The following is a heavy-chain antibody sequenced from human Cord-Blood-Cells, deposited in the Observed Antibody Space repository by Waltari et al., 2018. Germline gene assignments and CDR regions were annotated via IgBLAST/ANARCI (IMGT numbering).Heavy chain of an antibody. J-gene: IGHJ4*02. Sequence: QVQLVQSGAEVKKPGSSVKVSCKASGGTFSSYAISWVRQAPGQGLERRGGINPIFGKANNEQKLQGRVKITGDETPGTAYRELGSLRSEETAVYYCEREGGGADYGDSYWGQGTLVTVSS. CDR2: INPIFGKA. V-gene: IGHV1-69*01. CDR3: EREGGGADYGDSY. CDR1: GGTFSSYA. D-gene: IGHD4-17*01.